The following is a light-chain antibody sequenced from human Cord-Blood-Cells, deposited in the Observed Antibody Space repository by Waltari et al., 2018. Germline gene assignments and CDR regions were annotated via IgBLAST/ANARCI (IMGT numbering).Light chain of an antibody. CDR1: QRVSSY. Sequence: EIVLTHSPATLSLSPGERPTLSCRASQRVSSYLAWYQQKHGQAPRLLIYDASNRATGIPARFSGSGSGTDFTLTISSLEPEDFAVYYCQQRSNWPPITFGQGTRLEIK. J-gene: IGKJ5*01. CDR3: QQRSNWPPIT. CDR2: DAS. V-gene: IGKV3-11*01.